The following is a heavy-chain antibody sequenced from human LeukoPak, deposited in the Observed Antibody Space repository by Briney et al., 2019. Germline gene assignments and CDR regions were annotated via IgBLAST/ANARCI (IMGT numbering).Heavy chain of an antibody. V-gene: IGHV3-66*01. D-gene: IGHD3-16*02. CDR2: IYSGGST. CDR1: GFTVSSNF. Sequence: GGSLRLSCAASGFTVSSNFMSWVRQAPGKGLEWVSVIYSGGSTYYADSVKGRFTISRDNSKNTLYLQMNSLSAEDTAVYYCARDEFSDYYYGMDVWGQGTTVTVSS. CDR3: ARDEFSDYYYGMDV. J-gene: IGHJ6*02.